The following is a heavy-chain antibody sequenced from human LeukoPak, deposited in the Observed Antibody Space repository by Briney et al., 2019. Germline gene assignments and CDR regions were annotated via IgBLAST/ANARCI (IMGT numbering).Heavy chain of an antibody. D-gene: IGHD6-19*01. CDR1: GFTFIDYD. CDR3: ARGGIQVSGIDEFDY. Sequence: GGSLRLSCAASGFTFIDYDMHWVRQVIGKGLEWASAIGIRGDTHYSGSVKGRFTISRENAESSLYLQMNSLRAEDTAVYYCARGGIQVSGIDEFDYWGQGTLVTVSS. J-gene: IGHJ4*02. CDR2: IGIRGDT. V-gene: IGHV3-13*01.